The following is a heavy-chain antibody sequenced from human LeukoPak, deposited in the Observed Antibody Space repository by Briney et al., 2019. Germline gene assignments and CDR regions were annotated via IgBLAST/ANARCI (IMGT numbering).Heavy chain of an antibody. CDR2: INPDGSHT. V-gene: IGHV3-74*01. Sequence: GGSLRLSCAASGFTVSSNYMSWVRQAPGKGLVWISRINPDGSHTSYADSVKGRFTISRDNAKNTLYLQMNSLRAEDAAVYFCTRDSYISNVYYGMDVWGQGATVTVSS. J-gene: IGHJ6*02. CDR1: GFTVSSNY. D-gene: IGHD1-26*01. CDR3: TRDSYISNVYYGMDV.